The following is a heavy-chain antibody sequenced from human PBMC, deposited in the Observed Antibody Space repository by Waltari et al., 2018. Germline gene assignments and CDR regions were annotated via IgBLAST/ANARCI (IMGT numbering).Heavy chain of an antibody. D-gene: IGHD4-17*01. V-gene: IGHV1-69*06. CDR2: IIPIFGTA. J-gene: IGHJ4*02. Sequence: GIIPIFGTANYAQKFLGRVTITADKSTSTAYMELSSLRSEDTAVYYCATRTTVNDYWGQGTLVTVSS. CDR3: ATRTTVNDY.